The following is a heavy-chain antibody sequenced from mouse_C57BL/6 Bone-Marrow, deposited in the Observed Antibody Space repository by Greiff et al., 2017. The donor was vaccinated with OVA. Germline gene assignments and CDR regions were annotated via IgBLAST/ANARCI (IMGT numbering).Heavy chain of an antibody. Sequence: QVQLQQSGAELARPGASVKLSCKASGYTFTSYGISWVKQRTGQGLEWIGEIYPRSGNTYYNEKFKGKATLTDDKSSSTAYMELRSLTTGDSAVYYWARRYYGSRYYLDYWGQGTTLTVSS. D-gene: IGHD1-1*01. CDR1: GYTFTSYG. CDR2: IYPRSGNT. V-gene: IGHV1-81*01. CDR3: ARRYYGSRYYLDY. J-gene: IGHJ2*01.